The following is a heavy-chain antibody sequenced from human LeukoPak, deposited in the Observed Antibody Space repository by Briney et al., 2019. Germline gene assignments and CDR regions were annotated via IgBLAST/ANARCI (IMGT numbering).Heavy chain of an antibody. Sequence: GGSLRLSCAASGFTFSNAWMSWVRQAPGKGLEWVGRIKSKTDGGTTDYAAPGKGRFTISRDDSKNTLYLQMNSLKTEDTAVYYCTTGLEDGIQLVYYYYYMDVWGKGTTVTVSS. J-gene: IGHJ6*03. CDR2: IKSKTDGGTT. CDR1: GFTFSNAW. V-gene: IGHV3-15*01. D-gene: IGHD5-18*01. CDR3: TTGLEDGIQLVYYYYYMDV.